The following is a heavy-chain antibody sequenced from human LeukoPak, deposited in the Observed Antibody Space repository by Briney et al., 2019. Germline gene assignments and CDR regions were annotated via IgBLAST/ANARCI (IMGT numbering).Heavy chain of an antibody. CDR1: GFTFRSYW. Sequence: GALRLSCAASGFTFRSYWMSWVRQAPGKGLEWVSSFGTRSTSIYHAGSVKGRFAISRDNAKNSLYLQMNSLRAEDTAVYYCAREVSEGFDFWGQGTLVTVSS. D-gene: IGHD3-22*01. V-gene: IGHV3-21*01. CDR2: FGTRSTSI. J-gene: IGHJ4*02. CDR3: AREVSEGFDF.